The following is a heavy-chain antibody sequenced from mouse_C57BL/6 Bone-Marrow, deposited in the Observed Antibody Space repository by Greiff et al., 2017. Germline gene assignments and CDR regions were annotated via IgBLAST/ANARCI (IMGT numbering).Heavy chain of an antibody. Sequence: EVMLVESGGGLVQPGGSMKLSCAASGFTFSDAWMDWVRQSPEKGLEWVAEIRNKANNHATYYAESVKGRFTISRDDSKSSVYLQMNSLRAEDTGIYYCTLYYGSSWDWFAYWGQGTLVTVSA. V-gene: IGHV6-6*01. CDR1: GFTFSDAW. CDR2: IRNKANNHAT. D-gene: IGHD1-1*01. J-gene: IGHJ3*01. CDR3: TLYYGSSWDWFAY.